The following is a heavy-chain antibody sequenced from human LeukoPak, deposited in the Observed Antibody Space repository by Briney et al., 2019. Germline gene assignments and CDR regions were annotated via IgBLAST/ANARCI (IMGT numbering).Heavy chain of an antibody. J-gene: IGHJ4*02. D-gene: IGHD3/OR15-3a*01. V-gene: IGHV4-34*01. Sequence: SETLSLTCAVYGGSFSGYYWSWIRQPPGKGLEWIGEINHSGSTNYNPSLKSRVTISVDTSKNQFSLKLSSVTAADTAVYDCARGFRWTGIFDYWGQGTLVTVSS. CDR1: GGSFSGYY. CDR3: ARGFRWTGIFDY. CDR2: INHSGST.